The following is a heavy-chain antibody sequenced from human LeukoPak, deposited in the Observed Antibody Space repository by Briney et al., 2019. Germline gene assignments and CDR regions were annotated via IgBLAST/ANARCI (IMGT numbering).Heavy chain of an antibody. J-gene: IGHJ4*02. Sequence: PSETLSLTCAISGESVSSNNAAWTWIRQSPSRGLEWLGRTYFRSKWYNDCAVYVPRRIIIHPDKSKNHFSLQLNSVTPDDTAVYYCAREYVVSCLIYWGQGTLVTVSS. V-gene: IGHV6-1*01. CDR3: AREYVVSCLIY. CDR1: GESVSSNNAA. CDR2: TYFRSKWYN. D-gene: IGHD2-21*01.